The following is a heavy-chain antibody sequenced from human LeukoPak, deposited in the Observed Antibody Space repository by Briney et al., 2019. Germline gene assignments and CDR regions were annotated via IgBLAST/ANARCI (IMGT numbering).Heavy chain of an antibody. CDR1: ADSLSSGGHY. Sequence: SQTRSLTCTVSADSLSSGGHYWGWIRQFPGKGLESIGFIHHSGRSRHNPSLKHRVDIPVDTSRKQFALKLSSVTAADTAMYYCARGGNRFGGFYFDYWGQGIQVIVSS. J-gene: IGHJ4*02. CDR2: IHHSGRS. CDR3: ARGGNRFGGFYFDY. V-gene: IGHV4-31*03. D-gene: IGHD3-10*01.